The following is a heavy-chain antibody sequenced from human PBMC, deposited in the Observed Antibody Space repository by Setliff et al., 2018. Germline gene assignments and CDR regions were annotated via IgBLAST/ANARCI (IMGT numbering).Heavy chain of an antibody. Sequence: ASVKVSCKASGYIFTNHDINWVRQAPGQGLEWMGWMSPDSDRKASAQKFQGRVTMTRNNSISTFYMELSSLRSDDTAVYYCARGVGAVGDHWGQGTLVTVS. CDR1: GYIFTNHD. CDR3: ARGVGAVGDH. V-gene: IGHV1-8*01. J-gene: IGHJ4*02. CDR2: MSPDSDRK. D-gene: IGHD1-26*01.